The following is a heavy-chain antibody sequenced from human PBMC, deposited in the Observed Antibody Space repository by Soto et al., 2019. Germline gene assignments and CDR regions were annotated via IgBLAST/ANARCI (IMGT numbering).Heavy chain of an antibody. V-gene: IGHV1-69*01. J-gene: IGHJ5*02. Sequence: QVQLVQAGSEVKMPGSSVKVSCKTSGGTFSRHAINWVRQAPGQGLEWMGGIIHLFGTTNYAQKFKGRVTISADESTSTAYMELSSLTSEDAAVYECARAAIHGSSWYCWFDPCGQGNLVTVSS. D-gene: IGHD6-13*01. CDR3: ARAAIHGSSWYCWFDP. CDR1: GGTFSRHA. CDR2: IIHLFGTT.